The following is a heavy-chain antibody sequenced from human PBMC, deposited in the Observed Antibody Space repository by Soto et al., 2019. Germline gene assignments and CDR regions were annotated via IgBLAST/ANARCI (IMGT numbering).Heavy chain of an antibody. V-gene: IGHV1-69*13. CDR2: IIPILGAA. CDR1: GGTFSTYR. D-gene: IGHD6-25*01. CDR3: AKHTATGHYDY. J-gene: IGHJ4*02. Sequence: ASVKVSCKASGGTFSTYRIDWVRQAPGQVFEWMGGIIPILGAADYAPKFQGRVTITADESTSTVYMELGSLRSEDTAVYFCAKHTATGHYDYWGQGTLVTVSS.